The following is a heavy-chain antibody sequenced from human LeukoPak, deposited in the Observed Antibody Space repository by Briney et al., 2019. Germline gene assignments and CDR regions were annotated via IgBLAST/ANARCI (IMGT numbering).Heavy chain of an antibody. CDR2: IYTSGST. D-gene: IGHD6-13*01. CDR1: GPSVRTSY. Sequence: PSETLSLTRSVAGPSVRTSYSGSTRQPAGKGLEWIGRIYTSGSTNYNPSLKSRVTMSVAPSKNQFSLKLSSVTAPDRVVYYCARDSSSWAPDASDIWGQGTMVTVSS. CDR3: ARDSSSWAPDASDI. V-gene: IGHV4-4*07. J-gene: IGHJ3*02.